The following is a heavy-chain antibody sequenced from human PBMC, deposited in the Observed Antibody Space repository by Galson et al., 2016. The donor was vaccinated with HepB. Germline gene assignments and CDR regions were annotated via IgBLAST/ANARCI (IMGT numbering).Heavy chain of an antibody. CDR1: GYTFTDYY. J-gene: IGHJ4*02. D-gene: IGHD6-6*01. V-gene: IGHV1-69-2*01. CDR2: VDPEDGKT. CDR3: ATFAYSSSSVLDY. Sequence: VKVSCKVSGYTFTDYYMHWVQQAPGKGLEWMGLVDPEDGKTIYADKFQGRVTITADTSTDTAYMELSSLRSEDTAVYYCATFAYSSSSVLDYWGQGTLVTVSS.